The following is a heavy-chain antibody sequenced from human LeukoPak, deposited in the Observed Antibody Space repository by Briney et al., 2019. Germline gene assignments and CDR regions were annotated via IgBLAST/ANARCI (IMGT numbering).Heavy chain of an antibody. J-gene: IGHJ4*02. CDR3: AITTRDDFGEYFFDY. CDR1: GGSISTYY. D-gene: IGHD4-17*01. V-gene: IGHV4-59*01. Sequence: PSETLSLTCAVSGGSISTYYWSWIRQPPGKGLEWNGYIYHGGSAMYSPSLRSRVTISVDRPNNHFSLKLASVTAADTAVYFCAITTRDDFGEYFFDYWGQGTLVTVSS. CDR2: IYHGGSA.